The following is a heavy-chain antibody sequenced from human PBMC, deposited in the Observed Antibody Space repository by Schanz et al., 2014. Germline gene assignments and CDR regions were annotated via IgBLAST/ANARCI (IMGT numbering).Heavy chain of an antibody. CDR1: GYTFTSYG. Sequence: QVHLVQSGAEVKRPGASVKVSCKASGYTFTSYGISWVRQAPGQGLEWMGWISVYNHNKEYDQKFQGRVTITRDTSASTAYMELSSLRSEDTTVYSCARGIGGYGANNYFDYWGQGTLVTVSS. CDR2: ISVYNHNK. V-gene: IGHV1-18*01. J-gene: IGHJ4*02. D-gene: IGHD5-12*01. CDR3: ARGIGGYGANNYFDY.